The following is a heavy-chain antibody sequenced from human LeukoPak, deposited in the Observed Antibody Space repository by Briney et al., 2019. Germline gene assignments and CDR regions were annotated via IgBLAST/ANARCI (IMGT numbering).Heavy chain of an antibody. CDR1: GFTFSSYG. CDR2: ISDSGGST. J-gene: IGHJ6*02. D-gene: IGHD3-10*01. V-gene: IGHV3-23*01. Sequence: GGSLRLSCAASGFTFSSYGMSWVRQAPGKGLEWVSVISDSGGSTYYADSVKGRFTISRDKSKDTLYLQMNSLRAEDTAVYYCARDRWRGVRGVRDYYGMDVWGQGTTVTVSS. CDR3: ARDRWRGVRGVRDYYGMDV.